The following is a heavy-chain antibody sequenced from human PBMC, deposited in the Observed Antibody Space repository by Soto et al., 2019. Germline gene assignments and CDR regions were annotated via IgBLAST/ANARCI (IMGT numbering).Heavy chain of an antibody. CDR2: ISNDGSST. V-gene: IGHV3-74*01. J-gene: IGHJ1*01. CDR3: ARLPNKSPQN. Sequence: EVQLVESGGGLVQPGGSLRLSCVASGFTFSSYWMHWVRQAPGKGLVWVSSISNDGSSTSYADPVKGRFTISRDNAKNPLYLLMNSLRAEDTAVYYCARLPNKSPQNWGQGTLVIVSP. CDR1: GFTFSSYW.